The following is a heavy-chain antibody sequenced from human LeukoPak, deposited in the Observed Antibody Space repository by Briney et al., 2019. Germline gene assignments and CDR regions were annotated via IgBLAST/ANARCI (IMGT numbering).Heavy chain of an antibody. CDR3: AKALGYSYGVQFFDY. V-gene: IGHV3-23*01. D-gene: IGHD5-18*01. CDR2: ISGSGGST. CDR1: GFTFSSYA. J-gene: IGHJ4*02. Sequence: PGGSLRLSCAASGFTFSSYAMSWVRQAPGKGLEWVSAISGSGGSTYYADSVKGRFTISRDNSKNTLYLQMNSLRAEDTAVYYCAKALGYSYGVQFFDYWGQGTLVTVPS.